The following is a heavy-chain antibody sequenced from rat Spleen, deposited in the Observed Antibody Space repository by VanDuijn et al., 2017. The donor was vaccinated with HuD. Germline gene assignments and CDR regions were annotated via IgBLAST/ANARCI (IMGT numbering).Heavy chain of an antibody. CDR2: ISYSGNT. J-gene: IGHJ2*01. D-gene: IGHD2-1*01. V-gene: IGHV3-1*01. CDR1: GYSITSFY. CDR3: ARNSRYLQDY. Sequence: EVQLQESGPGLVKPSQSLSLTCSVTGYSITSFYWGWIRQFPGNKMEWIGHISYSGNTSYNPSLKSRISITRDTSKNQFFLQLNSVTTEDTATYYCARNSRYLQDYWGQGVMVTVSS.